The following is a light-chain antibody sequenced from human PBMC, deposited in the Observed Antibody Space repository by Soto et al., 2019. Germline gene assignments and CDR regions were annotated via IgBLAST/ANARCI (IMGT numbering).Light chain of an antibody. Sequence: EIVLTQSPATLSLCPGERATLSCRASQSVSSYLAWYQQKPGQAPRLLIYDASNRATGIPARFSGSGSGTDFPLTISSLEPEDFAVYYCQQRSNWPITFGQGTRLEIK. CDR1: QSVSSY. V-gene: IGKV3-11*01. CDR2: DAS. J-gene: IGKJ5*01. CDR3: QQRSNWPIT.